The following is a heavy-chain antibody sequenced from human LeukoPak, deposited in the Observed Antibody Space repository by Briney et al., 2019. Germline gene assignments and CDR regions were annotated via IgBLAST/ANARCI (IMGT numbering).Heavy chain of an antibody. Sequence: GGSLRLSCAASGFTFDDYAMHWVRQAPGKGLEWDSFISWDGGTTYYADSVKGRFTISRDNSKNSLYLQMNSLRAEDTALYYCAKDMRGGSYNFDYWGQGTLVTVSS. CDR2: ISWDGGTT. CDR1: GFTFDDYA. CDR3: AKDMRGGSYNFDY. V-gene: IGHV3-43D*03. J-gene: IGHJ4*02. D-gene: IGHD1-26*01.